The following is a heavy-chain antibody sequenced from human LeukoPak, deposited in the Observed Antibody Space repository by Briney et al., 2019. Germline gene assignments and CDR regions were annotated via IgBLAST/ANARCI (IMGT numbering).Heavy chain of an antibody. CDR1: GYTLTELS. J-gene: IGHJ4*02. CDR3: ATQRVTMVRGVILFDY. Sequence: ASVKVSCKVSGYTLTELSMHWVRQAPGNGLEWMGGFDPEDGETIYAQKFQGRVTMTEDTSTDTAYMELSSLRSEDTAVYYCATQRVTMVRGVILFDYWGQGTLVTVSS. V-gene: IGHV1-24*01. CDR2: FDPEDGET. D-gene: IGHD3-10*01.